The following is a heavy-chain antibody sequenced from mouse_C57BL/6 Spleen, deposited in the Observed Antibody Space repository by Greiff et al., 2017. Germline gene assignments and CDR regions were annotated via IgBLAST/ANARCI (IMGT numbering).Heavy chain of an antibody. D-gene: IGHD1-1*01. Sequence: VQLQQSGAELVRPGASVKLSCTASGFNIKDDYMHWVKQRPEQGLEWIGWIDPENGDTEYASKFQGKGTITADTSSNTAYLQLSSLTSEDTAVYYCTSFGSSLFAYWGQGTLVTVSA. CDR1: GFNIKDDY. CDR2: IDPENGDT. CDR3: TSFGSSLFAY. V-gene: IGHV14-4*01. J-gene: IGHJ3*01.